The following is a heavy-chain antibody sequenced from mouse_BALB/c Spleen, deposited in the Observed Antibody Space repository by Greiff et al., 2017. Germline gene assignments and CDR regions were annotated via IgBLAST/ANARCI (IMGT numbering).Heavy chain of an antibody. CDR2: INPSSGYT. J-gene: IGHJ2*01. CDR3: ARGNQYYFDY. Sequence: VKLQESAAELARPGASVKMSCKASGYTFTSYTMHWVKQRPGQGLEWIGYINPSSGYTEYNQKFKDKTTLTADKSSSTAYMQLSSLTSEDSAVYYCARGNQYYFDYWGQGTTLTVSS. V-gene: IGHV1-4*02. CDR1: GYTFTSYT.